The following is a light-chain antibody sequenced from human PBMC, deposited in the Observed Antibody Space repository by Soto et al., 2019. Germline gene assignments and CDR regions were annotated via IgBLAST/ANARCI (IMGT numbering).Light chain of an antibody. CDR1: QSVSRS. CDR2: DAS. J-gene: IGKJ4*01. Sequence: ESVLTQSPSTLSLSPGDRDTLSCRASQSVSRSLTWYQQKPGQAPRLLIYDASTRATGIPPRFSGSGSGTDFTLTISSLEPEDFAVYYCQQRSNSFGGGTKVDIK. CDR3: QQRSNS. V-gene: IGKV3-11*01.